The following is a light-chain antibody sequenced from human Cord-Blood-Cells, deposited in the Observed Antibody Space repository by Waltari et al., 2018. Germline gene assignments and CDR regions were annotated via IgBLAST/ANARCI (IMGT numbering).Light chain of an antibody. CDR1: SGHSSYA. J-gene: IGLJ3*02. CDR3: QTWGTGVWV. Sequence: QLVLTQSPSASASLGASVKLTCTLSSGHSSYAIAWHQQQPEKGPRYLMKLNSDGSHSKGDGIPVGFSGSSSGAERYLTISSLQAEDEADYYGQTWGTGVWVFGGGTKLTVL. CDR2: LNSDGSH. V-gene: IGLV4-69*01.